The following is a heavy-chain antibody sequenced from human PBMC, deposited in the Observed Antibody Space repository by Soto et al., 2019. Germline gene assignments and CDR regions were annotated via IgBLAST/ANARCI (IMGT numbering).Heavy chain of an antibody. CDR3: ARERGGWLQFYFDY. CDR1: GGSISSYY. J-gene: IGHJ4*02. D-gene: IGHD5-12*01. CDR2: IYYSGST. Sequence: LSLTCTVSGGSISSYYWSWIRQPPGKGLEWIGYIYYSGSTNYNPSLKSRVTISVDTSKNQFSLKLSSVTAADTAVHYCARERGGWLQFYFDYWGQGTLVTVSS. V-gene: IGHV4-59*01.